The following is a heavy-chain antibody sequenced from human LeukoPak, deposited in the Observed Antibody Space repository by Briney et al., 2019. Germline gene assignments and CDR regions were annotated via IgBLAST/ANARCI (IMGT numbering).Heavy chain of an antibody. CDR2: ISPDGNVA. J-gene: IGHJ4*02. Sequence: GGSLRLSCVASGFAFSNSWMHWVRQVPGKGLVWVSHISPDGNVANYADFVKGRFIISRDNAKNSLYLQMNSLRAEDTAVYYCARDLAHERWLREDPPDYWGQGTLVTVSS. CDR3: ARDLAHERWLREDPPDY. CDR1: GFAFSNSW. V-gene: IGHV3-74*01. D-gene: IGHD5-24*01.